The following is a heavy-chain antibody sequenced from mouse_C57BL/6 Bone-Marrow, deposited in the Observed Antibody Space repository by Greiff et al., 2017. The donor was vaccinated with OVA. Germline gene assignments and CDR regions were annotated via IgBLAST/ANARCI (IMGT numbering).Heavy chain of an antibody. J-gene: IGHJ4*01. CDR1: GFTFSDYY. V-gene: IGHV5-12*01. CDR3: AGGDYVYAMDY. Sequence: EVMLVESGGGLVQPGGSLKLSCAASGFTFSDYYMYWVRQTPEKRLEWVAYISNGGGSTYYPDTVKGRFTISRDNAKNTLYLQMSRLKSEDTAMYYCAGGDYVYAMDYWGQGTSVTVSS. D-gene: IGHD2-4*01. CDR2: ISNGGGST.